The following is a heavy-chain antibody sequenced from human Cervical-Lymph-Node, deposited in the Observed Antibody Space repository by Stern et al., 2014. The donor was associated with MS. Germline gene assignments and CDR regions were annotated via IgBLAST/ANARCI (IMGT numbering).Heavy chain of an antibody. V-gene: IGHV1-3*01. J-gene: IGHJ4*02. CDR2: INAGNGNT. CDR3: ASLSRDDYNFDY. Sequence: DQLVESGAEVKKPGASVKLSCKASGYTFNNYNIHWVRQAPGQRLEWMGWINAGNGNTKYSRKFQGGITITRDTSASTVYLQLSSLRSEDTAVYYCASLSRDDYNFDYWGQGTLVTVSS. CDR1: GYTFNNYN. D-gene: IGHD3/OR15-3a*01.